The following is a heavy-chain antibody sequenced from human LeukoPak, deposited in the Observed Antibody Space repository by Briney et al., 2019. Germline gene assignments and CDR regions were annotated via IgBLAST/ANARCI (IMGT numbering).Heavy chain of an antibody. Sequence: SETLSLTCAVYGGSFSGYYWSWIRQPPGKGLEWIGEINHSGSTNYNPSLKSRVTISVDTSKNQFSLKLSSVTAADTAVYYCARAKNWARAFDIWGQGTMVTVSS. V-gene: IGHV4-34*09. J-gene: IGHJ3*02. CDR3: ARAKNWARAFDI. CDR1: GGSFSGYY. D-gene: IGHD7-27*01. CDR2: INHSGST.